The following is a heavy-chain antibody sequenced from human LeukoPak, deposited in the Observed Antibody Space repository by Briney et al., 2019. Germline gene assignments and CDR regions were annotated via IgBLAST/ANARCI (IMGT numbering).Heavy chain of an antibody. Sequence: GGSLRLSCAASGFTFSSYSMNWVRQAPGKGLEWVSSISSSSYIYYADSVKGRFTISRDNAKNSLYLQMNSLRAEDTAVYYCARDTGGPHWFDPWGQGTLVTVSS. V-gene: IGHV3-21*01. CDR2: ISSSSYI. D-gene: IGHD2-8*02. CDR3: ARDTGGPHWFDP. CDR1: GFTFSSYS. J-gene: IGHJ5*02.